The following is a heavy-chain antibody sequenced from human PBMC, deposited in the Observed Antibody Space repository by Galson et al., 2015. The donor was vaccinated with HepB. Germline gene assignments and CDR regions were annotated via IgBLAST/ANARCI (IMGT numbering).Heavy chain of an antibody. CDR1: GYTFTSYA. V-gene: IGHV1-3*01. J-gene: IGHJ4*02. CDR2: VNAGNGNT. CDR3: ASGDSSGWYFQFDY. Sequence: SVKVSCKASGYTFTSYAMHWVRQAPGQRLEWMGWVNAGNGNTKYSQKFQGRVTITRDTSASTAYMELSSLRSEDTAVYYCASGDSSGWYFQFDYWGQGTLVTVSS. D-gene: IGHD6-19*01.